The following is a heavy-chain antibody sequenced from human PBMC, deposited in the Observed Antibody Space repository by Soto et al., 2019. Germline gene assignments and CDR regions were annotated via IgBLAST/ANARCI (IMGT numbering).Heavy chain of an antibody. CDR1: GGSFSGYY. CDR2: INHSGST. V-gene: IGHV4-34*01. J-gene: IGHJ4*02. CDR3: ARGSHRITIFGVVIIPDFDY. Sequence: SVTLSLTCAVYGGSFSGYYWSWILQPPGKGLEWIGEINHSGSTNYNPSLKSRVTISVDTSKNQFSLKLSSVTAADTAVYYCARGSHRITIFGVVIIPDFDYWGQGTLVTVS. D-gene: IGHD3-3*01.